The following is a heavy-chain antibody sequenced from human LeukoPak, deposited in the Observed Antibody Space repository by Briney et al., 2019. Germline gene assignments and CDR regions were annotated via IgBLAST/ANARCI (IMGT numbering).Heavy chain of an antibody. V-gene: IGHV1-24*01. CDR2: FDPEDGET. Sequence: ASVKVSCKVSGYTLTELSMHWVRQAPGKGLEWMGGFDPEDGETIYAQKFQGRVTMTEDTSTDTAYMELSSLRAEDTAVYYCANSLESGGYPGYWGQGTLVTVSS. J-gene: IGHJ4*02. D-gene: IGHD1-26*01. CDR1: GYTLTELS. CDR3: ANSLESGGYPGY.